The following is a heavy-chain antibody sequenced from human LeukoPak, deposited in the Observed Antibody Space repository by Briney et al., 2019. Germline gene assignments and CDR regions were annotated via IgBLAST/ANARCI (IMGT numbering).Heavy chain of an antibody. V-gene: IGHV3-33*01. CDR2: IWYDGSNK. CDR3: ARDLILAVRPYYYYGMDV. J-gene: IGHJ6*02. CDR1: GFTFSSYG. D-gene: IGHD2-8*01. Sequence: GGSLRLSCAASGFTFSSYGMHWVRQAPGKGLEWVAVIWYDGSNKYYADSVKGRFTISRDNAKNSLYLQMNSLRAEDTAVYYCARDLILAVRPYYYYGMDVWGQGTTVTVSS.